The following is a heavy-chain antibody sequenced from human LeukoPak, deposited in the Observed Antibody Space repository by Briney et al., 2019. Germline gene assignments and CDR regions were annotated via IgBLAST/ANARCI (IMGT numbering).Heavy chain of an antibody. Sequence: GGSLRLSCAASGFTFSSYGMHWDRQAPGKGLEWVAVISYDGSNKYYADSVKGRFTISRDNSKNTLYLQMNSLRAEDTAVYYCAKGEMATSRLDYWGQGTLVTVSS. V-gene: IGHV3-30*18. D-gene: IGHD5-24*01. CDR1: GFTFSSYG. CDR2: ISYDGSNK. CDR3: AKGEMATSRLDY. J-gene: IGHJ4*02.